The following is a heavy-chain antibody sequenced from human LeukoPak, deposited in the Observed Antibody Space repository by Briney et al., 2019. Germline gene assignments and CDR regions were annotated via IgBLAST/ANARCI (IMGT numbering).Heavy chain of an antibody. Sequence: PGGSLRLSCAATGFTFSSYWMSWVRQDPGKGLGWVCGINWNGGSKGYADSVKGRFTISRDKAKNSLFLQMNSLRVEDTALYYCARMAGAGYYFYMDVWGKGTTVSVSS. D-gene: IGHD6-19*01. J-gene: IGHJ6*03. CDR2: INWNGGSK. V-gene: IGHV3-20*04. CDR3: ARMAGAGYYFYMDV. CDR1: GFTFSSYW.